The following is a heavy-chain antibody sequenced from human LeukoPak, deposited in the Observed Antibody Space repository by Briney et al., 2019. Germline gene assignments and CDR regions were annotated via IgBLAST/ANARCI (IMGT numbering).Heavy chain of an antibody. CDR3: AKPKTHMVMATRSYCYDMVV. J-gene: IGHJ6*02. CDR2: IIPIFGTA. V-gene: IGHV1-69*13. D-gene: IGHD2-21*01. CDR1: GGTFTSYD. Sequence: ASVKVSCKASGGTFTSYDISWVRQAPGQGLEWMGGIIPIFGTANYAQKFQGRVTITADESTSTAYMELSSLRSDGTAVYYCAKPKTHMVMATRSYCYDMVVCGQGTKATVSS.